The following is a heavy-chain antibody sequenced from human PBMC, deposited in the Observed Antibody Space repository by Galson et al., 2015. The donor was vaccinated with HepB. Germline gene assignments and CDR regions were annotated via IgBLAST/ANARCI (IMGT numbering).Heavy chain of an antibody. CDR2: ISSSSSTI. V-gene: IGHV3-48*04. CDR1: GFTFSSYS. J-gene: IGHJ4*02. D-gene: IGHD6-13*01. CDR3: ARFAGGGYSSSWYRSGFDY. Sequence: SLRLSCAASGFTFSSYSMNWVRQAPGKGLEWVSYISSSSSTIYYVDSVKGRFTISRDNAKNSLYLQMNSLRAEDTAVYYCARFAGGGYSSSWYRSGFDYWGQGTLVTVSS.